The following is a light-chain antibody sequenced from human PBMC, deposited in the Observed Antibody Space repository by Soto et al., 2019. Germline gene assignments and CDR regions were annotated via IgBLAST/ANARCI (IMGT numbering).Light chain of an antibody. CDR2: DVS. V-gene: IGLV2-14*03. CDR1: SGEVGGYNS. CDR3: SSYASSSTLDV. Sequence: QSVLTQPASVSGSPGQSITISCTGTSGEVGGYNSVSWYQHHPGKAPKLIIYDVSNRPSGVSNRLSGSKSGTTASLTISGLQAEDEADYYCSSYASSSTLDVFGTGTKVTVL. J-gene: IGLJ1*01.